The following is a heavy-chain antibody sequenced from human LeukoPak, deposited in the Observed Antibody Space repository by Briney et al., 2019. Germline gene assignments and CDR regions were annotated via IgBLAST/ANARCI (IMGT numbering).Heavy chain of an antibody. J-gene: IGHJ4*02. Sequence: SETLSLTCTVSGGSISSYYWSWIRQPPGKGLEWIGSIYHSGSTYYNPSLKSRVTISVDTSKNQFSLKLSSVTAADTAVYYCVPEGLDYWGQGTLVTVSS. D-gene: IGHD1-14*01. V-gene: IGHV4-59*04. CDR1: GGSISSYY. CDR2: IYHSGST. CDR3: VPEGLDY.